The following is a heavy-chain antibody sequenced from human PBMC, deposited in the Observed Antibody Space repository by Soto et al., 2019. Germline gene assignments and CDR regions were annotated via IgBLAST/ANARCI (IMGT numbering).Heavy chain of an antibody. CDR1: GASVRTHY. J-gene: IGHJ4*02. D-gene: IGHD2-2*03. CDR3: ARDGSLIGDAHFDY. V-gene: IGHV4-59*02. Sequence: QVQLQESGPGLVKPSETLSLTCDVSGASVRTHYWSWIRQPPGQGLEWIAYIHSSGAINYNPSLASRVTMSVDSSKNQVSLKMTSVTAADTAMYYCARDGSLIGDAHFDYWGRGTLLTVSS. CDR2: IHSSGAI.